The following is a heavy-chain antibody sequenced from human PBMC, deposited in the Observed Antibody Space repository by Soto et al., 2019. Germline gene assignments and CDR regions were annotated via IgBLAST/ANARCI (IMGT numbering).Heavy chain of an antibody. D-gene: IGHD6-13*01. CDR1: GGTFSSYT. Sequence: QVQLVQSGAEVKKPGSSVKVSCKASGGTFSSYTISWVRQAPGQGLEWMGRIIPILGIANYAQKFQGRVTITADKSTITAYMELSSLRSEDTAVYYCARGYSSSWYSGWFDPWGQGTLVTVSS. J-gene: IGHJ5*02. CDR2: IIPILGIA. V-gene: IGHV1-69*02. CDR3: ARGYSSSWYSGWFDP.